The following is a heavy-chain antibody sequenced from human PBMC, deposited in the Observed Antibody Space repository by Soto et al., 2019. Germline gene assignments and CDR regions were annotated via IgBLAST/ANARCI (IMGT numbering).Heavy chain of an antibody. CDR3: ARGVGSSWPYWYFDL. CDR1: VFTFSRYE. Sequence: LRLSCAASVFTFSRYEMNWVRQAPGKGLEWVSYISSSDNTIYYADSVKGRFTISRDNANKSLYLQMDSLRADDTAFYFCARGVGSSWPYWYFDLWGRGTLVTVSS. V-gene: IGHV3-48*03. CDR2: ISSSDNTI. J-gene: IGHJ2*01. D-gene: IGHD6-13*01.